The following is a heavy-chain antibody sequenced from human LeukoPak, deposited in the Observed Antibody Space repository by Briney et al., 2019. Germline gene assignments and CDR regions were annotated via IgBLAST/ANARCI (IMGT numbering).Heavy chain of an antibody. Sequence: GGSLSLSCAASGFTFTYYSINWIRQAPGKGLEWVSYITSSGDAAYYADSVKGRFTMSRDNAKNSLYLQMDSLRAEDTAIYFCARDQSWSFDFWGQGILVTVSS. J-gene: IGHJ4*02. CDR1: GFTFTYYS. CDR2: ITSSGDAA. CDR3: ARDQSWSFDF. V-gene: IGHV3-48*01. D-gene: IGHD6-13*01.